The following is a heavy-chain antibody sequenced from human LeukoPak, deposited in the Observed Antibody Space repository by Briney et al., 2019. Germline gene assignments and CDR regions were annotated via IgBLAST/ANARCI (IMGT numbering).Heavy chain of an antibody. Sequence: GGSLRLSCAASGFTFSSYAMRWVRQAPGKGLEWVAVISYDGSNKYYADSVKGRFTISRDNSKNTLYLQMNSLRAEDTAVYYCARAPGYSNYVRYWGQGTLVTVSS. D-gene: IGHD4-11*01. CDR3: ARAPGYSNYVRY. CDR1: GFTFSSYA. J-gene: IGHJ4*02. V-gene: IGHV3-30*04. CDR2: ISYDGSNK.